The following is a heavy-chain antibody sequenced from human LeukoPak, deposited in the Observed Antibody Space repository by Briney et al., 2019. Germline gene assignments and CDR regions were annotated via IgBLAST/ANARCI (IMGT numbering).Heavy chain of an antibody. CDR3: AKDDDY. J-gene: IGHJ4*02. V-gene: IGHV3-48*01. Sequence: GGSLRLSCVVSGFTFSDCGMNWVRQAPGKGLEWVSYISSGDTTISYADSVKGRFTISRDNSKNTLYLQMNSLRAEDTAVYYCAKDDDYWGQGTLVTVSS. CDR2: ISSGDTTI. CDR1: GFTFSDCG.